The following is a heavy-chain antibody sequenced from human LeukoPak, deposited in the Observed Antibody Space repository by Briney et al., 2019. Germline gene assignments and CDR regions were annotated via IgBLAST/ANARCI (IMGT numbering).Heavy chain of an antibody. CDR2: ISGSGGTT. CDR1: GFTFSSYA. CDR3: AKDLGYDILTGPGL. J-gene: IGHJ4*02. D-gene: IGHD3-9*01. Sequence: GGSLRLSCAASGFTFSSYAMSWVRQAPGKGLEWVSVISGSGGTTYNADSAKGRFTISRDNSKNTLDLQMNSLRAEDTAVYYCAKDLGYDILTGPGLWGQGTLVTVSS. V-gene: IGHV3-23*01.